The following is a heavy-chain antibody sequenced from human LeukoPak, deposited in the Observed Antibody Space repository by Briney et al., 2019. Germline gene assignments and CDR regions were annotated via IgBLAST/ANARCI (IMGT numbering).Heavy chain of an antibody. CDR2: IGPSGNFI. CDR1: GFTFSDSY. V-gene: IGHV3-11*01. D-gene: IGHD5-12*01. J-gene: IGHJ4*02. Sequence: KSGGSLRLSCEASGFTFSDSYMSWLRQPPGKGLESISYIGPSGNFINYADSVKGRFTISRDNAKNSLYLQMNSLRAEDTAVYYCARTHRKYSAVLDYWGQGTLVTVSS. CDR3: ARTHRKYSAVLDY.